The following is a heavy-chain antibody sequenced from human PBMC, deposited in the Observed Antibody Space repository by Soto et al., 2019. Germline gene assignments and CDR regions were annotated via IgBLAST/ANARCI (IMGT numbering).Heavy chain of an antibody. J-gene: IGHJ4*02. CDR2: ISPDGSAK. V-gene: IGHV3-7*01. D-gene: IGHD5-12*01. Sequence: GGSLRLSCAASGFTFSSYAMNWVRQTPGKGLEWVANISPDGSAKAYVDSVKGRFTVSRGNAKNSFYLQMNRLRAEDTAVYFCAAWDISNPWGQGTLVTVSS. CDR1: GFTFSSYA. CDR3: AAWDISNP.